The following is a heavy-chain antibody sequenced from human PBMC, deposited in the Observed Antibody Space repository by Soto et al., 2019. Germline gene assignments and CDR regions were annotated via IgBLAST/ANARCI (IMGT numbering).Heavy chain of an antibody. CDR2: ISGSTIYT. Sequence: GSLRLSCAASGFTFSDYYMSWIRQAPGKGLEWVSYISGSTIYTKYADSVKGRFTISRDNAKNSLYLQMNSLRAEDTAVYYCARHVPVENYYNGMDVWGQGTTVTVSS. CDR1: GFTFSDYY. CDR3: ARHVPVENYYNGMDV. J-gene: IGHJ6*02. V-gene: IGHV3-11*03. D-gene: IGHD1-1*01.